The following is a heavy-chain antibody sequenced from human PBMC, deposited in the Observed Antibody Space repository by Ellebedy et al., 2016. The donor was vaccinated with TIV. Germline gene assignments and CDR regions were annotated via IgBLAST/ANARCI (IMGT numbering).Heavy chain of an antibody. Sequence: AASVKVSCKASGYTFTGQYMHWVRQAPGQGLEWMRWINPRSGGTNYAQKFQGLVTMTRDTSISTAYMELSSLRSDDTAVYYCARDRCSSGSCYVSRTGMDVWGQGTTVTVSS. J-gene: IGHJ6*02. CDR2: INPRSGGT. D-gene: IGHD2-15*01. V-gene: IGHV1-2*04. CDR3: ARDRCSSGSCYVSRTGMDV. CDR1: GYTFTGQY.